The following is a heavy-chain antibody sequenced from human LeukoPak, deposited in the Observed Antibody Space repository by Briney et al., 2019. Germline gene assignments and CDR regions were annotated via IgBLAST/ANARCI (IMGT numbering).Heavy chain of an antibody. Sequence: SETLSLTCTVSGGSLTTYYWSWVRQSPGEGLEYIGYIYYSGSTNYNPSLKSRVTISVDTSKNQFSLKLSSVTAADTAVYYCARSTRGYSYGIFDYWGQGTLVTVSS. J-gene: IGHJ4*02. V-gene: IGHV4-59*08. CDR3: ARSTRGYSYGIFDY. D-gene: IGHD5-18*01. CDR2: IYYSGST. CDR1: GGSLTTYY.